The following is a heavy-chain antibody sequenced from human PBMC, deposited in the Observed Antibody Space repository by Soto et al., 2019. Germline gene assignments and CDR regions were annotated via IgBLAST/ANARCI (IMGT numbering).Heavy chain of an antibody. CDR1: GFTFDGYT. CDR3: AKGKPSASSAPYYYYVMDF. Sequence: GGSLRLSCAAYGFTFDGYTMHWVRQAPGKGLEWVSLISWDGGSTYYADSVKGRFTISRDNSKNSLYLQMNSLRTEDTALYYCAKGKPSASSAPYYYYVMDFWGQGTTVTVSS. D-gene: IGHD6-13*01. V-gene: IGHV3-43*01. J-gene: IGHJ6*02. CDR2: ISWDGGST.